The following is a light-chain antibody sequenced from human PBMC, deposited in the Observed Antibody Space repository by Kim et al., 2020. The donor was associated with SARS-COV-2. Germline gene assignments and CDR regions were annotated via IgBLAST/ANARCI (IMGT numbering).Light chain of an antibody. CDR3: QSADSSGTWV. CDR1: SLPKKF. Sequence: SPGQTARITFSGDSLPKKFTFWYQQKPGQAPMLVIYKNTERPAGIPERFSGSSSGTTVTLTISGVQAEDEADFYCQSADSSGTWVFGGGTKLTVL. V-gene: IGLV3-25*03. CDR2: KNT. J-gene: IGLJ3*02.